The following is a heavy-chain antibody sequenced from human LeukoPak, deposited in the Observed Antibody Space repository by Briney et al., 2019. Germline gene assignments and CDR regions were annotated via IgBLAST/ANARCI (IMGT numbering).Heavy chain of an antibody. CDR3: AKGAKADLYDY. J-gene: IGHJ4*02. CDR2: ISSNGDST. Sequence: PGGSLRLSCAASGFAFSSYAMHWGRQAPGKRLEYGSAISSNGDSTFYANSVKGRFTFSRDNSRNTLYLQMGSPRAHDNAVYYGAKGAKADLYDYWGQGTLVTVSS. V-gene: IGHV3-64*01. CDR1: GFAFSSYA. D-gene: IGHD2-15*01.